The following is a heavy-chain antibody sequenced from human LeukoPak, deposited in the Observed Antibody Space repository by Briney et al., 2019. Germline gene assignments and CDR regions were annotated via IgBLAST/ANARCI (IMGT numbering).Heavy chain of an antibody. CDR2: IYYTGST. J-gene: IGHJ5*02. Sequence: SETLSLTCTVSGGSITNYYWSWIRQPPGTGLEWIGYIYYTGSTNYNPSLKSRVTISIDTSNNQFSLKLSSVTAADTAVYYCAREVVVAATWFDPWGQGTLVTVSS. CDR3: AREVVVAATWFDP. V-gene: IGHV4-59*01. CDR1: GGSITNYY. D-gene: IGHD2-15*01.